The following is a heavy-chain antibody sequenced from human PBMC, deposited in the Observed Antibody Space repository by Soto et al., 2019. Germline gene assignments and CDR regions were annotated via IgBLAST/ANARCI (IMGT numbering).Heavy chain of an antibody. CDR1: VFTFISYA. J-gene: IGHJ4*02. Sequence: PVGSLRLSCACSVFTFISYAMSCVRQAPGKGLEWVSAISGSGGNTYYADSVKGRFTISRDNSKNTLFMQMNSLRAEDTAVYYCAKDNDGATYYDFWKYWGQGTLVNVSS. V-gene: IGHV3-23*01. CDR2: ISGSGGNT. D-gene: IGHD3-3*01. CDR3: AKDNDGATYYDFWKY.